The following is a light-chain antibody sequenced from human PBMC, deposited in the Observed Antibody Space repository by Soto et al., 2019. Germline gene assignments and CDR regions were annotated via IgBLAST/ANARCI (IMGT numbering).Light chain of an antibody. CDR3: QQSYSTPLI. J-gene: IGKJ5*01. V-gene: IGKV1-39*01. CDR1: QSISVY. CDR2: AAS. Sequence: DIQMTQSPSSLSASVGDRVTITCRASQSISVYLNWYQQKPGKAPKLLIYAASNLQGGVPSRFSGSGSGTDFTLTISCLQPEDSATYYCQQSYSTPLIFGQGTRLEIK.